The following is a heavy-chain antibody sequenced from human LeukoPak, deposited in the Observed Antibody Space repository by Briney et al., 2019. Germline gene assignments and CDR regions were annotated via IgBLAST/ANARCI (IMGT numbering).Heavy chain of an antibody. CDR1: GGSISSGGYY. CDR3: ARGRSSSSYITH. D-gene: IGHD6-6*01. Sequence: SETLSLTCTVSGGSISSGGYYWSWIRQPPGKGLEWIGYIYHSGSTYYNPSLKSRVTISVDRSKNQFSLKLSSVTAADTAVYYCARGRSSSSYITHWGQGTLVTVSS. V-gene: IGHV4-30-2*01. J-gene: IGHJ4*02. CDR2: IYHSGST.